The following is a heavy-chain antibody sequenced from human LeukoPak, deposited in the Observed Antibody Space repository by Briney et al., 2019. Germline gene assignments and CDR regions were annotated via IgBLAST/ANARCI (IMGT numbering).Heavy chain of an antibody. CDR1: GGSISSYY. D-gene: IGHD3-10*01. J-gene: IGHJ6*02. CDR2: IYTSGST. V-gene: IGHV4-4*07. Sequence: SETLSLTCTVSGGSISSYYWSWIRQPPGKGLEWIGRIYTSGSTNYNPSLKSRVTMSVDTSKNQFSLKLSSVTAADTAVYYCARDYGSGSYVSYYYGMDVWGQGTTVTVSS. CDR3: ARDYGSGSYVSYYYGMDV.